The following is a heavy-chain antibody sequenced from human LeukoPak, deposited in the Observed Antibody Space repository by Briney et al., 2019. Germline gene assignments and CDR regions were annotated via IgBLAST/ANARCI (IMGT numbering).Heavy chain of an antibody. CDR2: IYTSGST. V-gene: IGHV4-4*07. CDR3: ARVLSGVITTWDAFDI. CDR1: GGSISSYY. Sequence: SETPSLTCTVSGGSISSYYWSWIRQPAGKGLEWIGRIYTSGSTNYNPSLKSRVTMSIDTSKNQFSLKLSSVTAADTAVYYCARVLSGVITTWDAFDIWGQGTMVTVSS. J-gene: IGHJ3*02. D-gene: IGHD3-22*01.